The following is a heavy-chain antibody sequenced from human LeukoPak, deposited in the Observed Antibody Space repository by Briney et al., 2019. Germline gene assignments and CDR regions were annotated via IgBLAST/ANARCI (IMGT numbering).Heavy chain of an antibody. J-gene: IGHJ5*02. CDR1: GFVFSDYY. D-gene: IGHD2-8*01. V-gene: IGHV4-31*02. CDR2: IYYSGST. CDR3: ARGRKDAVFWFDP. Sequence: LRLSCAASGFVFSDYYMDWIRQHPGKGLGWIGYIYYSGSTYYNPSLKSRVTISVDTSKNQFSLKLSSVTAADTAVYYCARGRKDAVFWFDPWGQGTLVTVSS.